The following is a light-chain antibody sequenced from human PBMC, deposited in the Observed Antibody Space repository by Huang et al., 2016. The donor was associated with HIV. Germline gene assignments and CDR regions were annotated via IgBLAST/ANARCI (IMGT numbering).Light chain of an antibody. Sequence: TVLTQSPATLSLSPGERATLSCRASQNISKYLAWYQQKPGQAPRLLIYDASNRATGIPARFSGSGSVTDFTLTITSLEPEDFAVYYCQQRYSWPPLTFGGGTKVEIK. CDR1: QNISKY. CDR3: QQRYSWPPLT. CDR2: DAS. V-gene: IGKV3-11*01. J-gene: IGKJ4*01.